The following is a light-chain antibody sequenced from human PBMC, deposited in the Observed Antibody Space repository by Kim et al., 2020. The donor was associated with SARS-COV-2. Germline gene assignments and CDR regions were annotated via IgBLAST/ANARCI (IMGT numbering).Light chain of an antibody. V-gene: IGLV3-1*01. Sequence: VSVSPGQTASVTCSGDKLGDKYACWYQQKPGQSPVLVIYQDSKRPSGIPERFSGSNSGNTATLTISGTQAMDEADYYCQAWDSTGVFGGRTQLTVL. CDR1: KLGDKY. J-gene: IGLJ2*01. CDR2: QDS. CDR3: QAWDSTGV.